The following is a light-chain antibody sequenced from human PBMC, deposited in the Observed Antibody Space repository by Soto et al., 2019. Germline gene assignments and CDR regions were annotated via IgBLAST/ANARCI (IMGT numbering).Light chain of an antibody. J-gene: IGKJ2*01. CDR2: KAS. CDR3: QQYNSYYT. CDR1: QSISSW. Sequence: DIQMTQSPSTLSASVGDRVTITCRASQSISSWLAWYQQKPGKAPKLLIYKASSLESGVPSRFSGSGSGTEFTITISNLQPDDFANYYRQQYNSYYTFGQGTKLEIK. V-gene: IGKV1-5*03.